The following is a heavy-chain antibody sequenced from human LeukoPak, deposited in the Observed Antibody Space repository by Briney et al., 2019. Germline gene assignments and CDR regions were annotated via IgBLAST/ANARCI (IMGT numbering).Heavy chain of an antibody. CDR3: ASSLGYGGSPIPYY. V-gene: IGHV3-23*01. J-gene: IGHJ4*02. CDR2: ISGSGGST. D-gene: IGHD4-23*01. CDR1: GFTFSSYA. Sequence: PGGSLRLSCAASGFTFSSYAMSWVRQAPGKGLEWVSAISGSGGSTYYADSVKGRFTISRDNSKNTLYLQMNSLRAEDTAVYYCASSLGYGGSPIPYYWGQGTLVTVSS.